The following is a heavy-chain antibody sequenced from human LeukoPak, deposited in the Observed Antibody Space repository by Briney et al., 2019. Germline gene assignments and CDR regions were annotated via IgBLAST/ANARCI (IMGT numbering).Heavy chain of an antibody. CDR3: ARQSLYYDFWSALDYYMDV. D-gene: IGHD3-3*01. Sequence: SETLSLTCAVSGYSISSVYYWGWIRQPPGKGLEWIGSIYHSGSTYYDPSLKSRVTISVDTSKNQFSLKLSSVTAADTAVYYCARQSLYYDFWSALDYYMDVWGKGTTVTVSS. V-gene: IGHV4-38-2*01. CDR2: IYHSGST. CDR1: GYSISSVYY. J-gene: IGHJ6*03.